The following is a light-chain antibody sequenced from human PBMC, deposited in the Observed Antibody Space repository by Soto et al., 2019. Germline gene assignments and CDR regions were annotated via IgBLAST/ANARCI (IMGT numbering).Light chain of an antibody. CDR2: EVT. Sequence: QSVLTQPPSASGSPGQSVTISCTGTSSDVGGYNYVSWYQQHPGKAPKLMIYEVTKRPSGVPDRFSGSKSGNTASLTVSGLQAEDEGDYYFSSHGVVNTVLFGAGNQFTGL. CDR1: SSDVGGYNY. V-gene: IGLV2-8*01. CDR3: SSHGVVNTVL. J-gene: IGLJ7*01.